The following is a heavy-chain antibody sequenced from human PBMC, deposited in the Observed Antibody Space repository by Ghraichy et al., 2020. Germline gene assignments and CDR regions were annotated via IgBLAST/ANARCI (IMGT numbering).Heavy chain of an antibody. CDR3: ARGPLRHLHVNWFDP. Sequence: ASVKVSCKASGYIFTTYAMHWVRQAPGQRLEWMGWINAGNGHTKSSQKFQGRVTITRDTSASIAYMEVTSLRSEDTAVYYCARGPLRHLHVNWFDPWGQGTLVTVSS. CDR2: INAGNGHT. CDR1: GYIFTTYA. J-gene: IGHJ5*02. D-gene: IGHD4-17*01. V-gene: IGHV1-3*01.